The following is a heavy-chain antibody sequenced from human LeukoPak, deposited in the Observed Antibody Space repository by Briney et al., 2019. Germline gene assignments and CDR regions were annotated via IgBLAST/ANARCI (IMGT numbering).Heavy chain of an antibody. CDR1: GFTFSSYG. J-gene: IGHJ4*02. V-gene: IGHV3-30*18. CDR2: ISYDGSNK. Sequence: PGGSLRLSCAASGFTFSSYGMHWVRQAPGKGLEWVAVISYDGSNKYYADSVKGRFTISRDNSKNTLYLQMNSLRAEDTAVYYCANSRSSSTSGCDYWGQGTLVTVSS. D-gene: IGHD2-2*01. CDR3: ANSRSSSTSGCDY.